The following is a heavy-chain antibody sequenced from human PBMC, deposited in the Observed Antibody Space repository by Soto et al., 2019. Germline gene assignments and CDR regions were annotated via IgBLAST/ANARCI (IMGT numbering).Heavy chain of an antibody. J-gene: IGHJ4*02. V-gene: IGHV4-59*08. CDR3: ARHRVGLDLC. CDR1: GGSISSYY. Sequence: SETLSLTCTVSGGSISSYYWSWIRQPPGKGLEWIGYIYYSGSTNYNPSLKSRVTISVDTSKNQFSLKLSSVTAADTAVYYCARHRVGLDLCWGQGTLVTVSS. D-gene: IGHD3-9*01. CDR2: IYYSGST.